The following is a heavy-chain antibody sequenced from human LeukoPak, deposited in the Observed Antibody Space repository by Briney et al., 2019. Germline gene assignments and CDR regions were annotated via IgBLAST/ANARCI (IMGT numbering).Heavy chain of an antibody. D-gene: IGHD1-26*01. J-gene: IGHJ4*02. CDR3: ARGGGIYGLWDY. Sequence: PGGSLRLSCAASGFTFSSYWMHWVRQVPGKGLVWFSRIYSDGSSYTADSVKGRFTISRDNAKDTLYLQMNSLRVEDTAVYYCARGGGIYGLWDYWGQGTLVTVSS. CDR2: IYSDGSSY. CDR1: GFTFSSYW. V-gene: IGHV3-74*03.